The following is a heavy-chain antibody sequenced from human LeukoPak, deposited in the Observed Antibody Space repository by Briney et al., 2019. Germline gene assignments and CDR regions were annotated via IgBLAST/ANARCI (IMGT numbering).Heavy chain of an antibody. J-gene: IGHJ5*02. V-gene: IGHV4-59*01. CDR2: ISHSGST. D-gene: IGHD6-19*01. CDR1: GGSIYNYY. CDR3: TRGGGSTSGWYNWFDP. Sequence: SETLSLTCSVSGGSIYNYYWSWIRQPPGKGLEWIGHISHSGSTSYHPSLTSRVTISVDMSKNQCSLNLTSVTAADTAVYYCTRGGGSTSGWYNWFDPWGQGTLVTVSS.